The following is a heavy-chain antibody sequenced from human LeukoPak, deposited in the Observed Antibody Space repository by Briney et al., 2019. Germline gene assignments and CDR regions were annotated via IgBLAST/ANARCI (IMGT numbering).Heavy chain of an antibody. CDR1: GGSLTGYY. Sequence: SETLSLTCTVSGGSLTGYYWSWIRQPPGKGLEWIAYVYYTGRTLYNPSLESRVTISVDTSKTQISLKLTSVTAADTAVYYCARHVSAYSSGLPYYMDVWGKGTTVTVSS. J-gene: IGHJ6*03. CDR3: ARHVSAYSSGLPYYMDV. V-gene: IGHV4-59*08. CDR2: VYYTGRT. D-gene: IGHD6-19*01.